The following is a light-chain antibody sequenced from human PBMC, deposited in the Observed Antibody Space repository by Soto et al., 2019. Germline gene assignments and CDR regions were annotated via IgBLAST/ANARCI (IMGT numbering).Light chain of an antibody. V-gene: IGKV3-20*01. Sequence: EIVMTQSPDTLYVSPGEGATLSCRSSQSVSSSYLAWYQQKPGQAPRLLIYGASNRATGIPDRFSGSGSGTDFTLTISRLEPEDFAVYYCQQYSSSPPLTFGGGTKVDIK. CDR3: QQYSSSPPLT. CDR2: GAS. CDR1: QSVSSSY. J-gene: IGKJ4*01.